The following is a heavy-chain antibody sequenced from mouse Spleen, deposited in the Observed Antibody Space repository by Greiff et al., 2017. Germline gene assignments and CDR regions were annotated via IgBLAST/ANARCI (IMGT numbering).Heavy chain of an antibody. CDR3: TRSSLLAWFAY. J-gene: IGHJ3*01. D-gene: IGHD1-1*01. CDR2: IDPETGGT. Sequence: VQLQQSGAELVRPGASVTLSCKASGYTFTDYEMHWVKQTPVHGLEWIGAIDPETGGTAYNQKFNGKAILTADKSSRTAYMELRSLTSEDSAVYYCTRSSLLAWFAYWGQGTLVTVSA. V-gene: IGHV1-15*01. CDR1: GYTFTDYE.